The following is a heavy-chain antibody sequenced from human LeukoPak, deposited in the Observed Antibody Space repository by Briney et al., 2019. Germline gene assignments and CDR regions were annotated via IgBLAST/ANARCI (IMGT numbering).Heavy chain of an antibody. D-gene: IGHD3-22*01. V-gene: IGHV4-59*01. J-gene: IGHJ6*02. Sequence: SETLSLTRTVSGGSISSYYWSWIRQPPGKGLEWIGYIYYSGSTNYNPSLKSRVTISVDTSENQFSLKLSSVTAADTAVYYCARDQGNYYDSSGAPYYYYGMDVWGQGTTVTVSS. CDR2: IYYSGST. CDR1: GGSISSYY. CDR3: ARDQGNYYDSSGAPYYYYGMDV.